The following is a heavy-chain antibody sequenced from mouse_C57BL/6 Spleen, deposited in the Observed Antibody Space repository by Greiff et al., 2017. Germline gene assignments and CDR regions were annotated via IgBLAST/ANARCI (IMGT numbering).Heavy chain of an antibody. D-gene: IGHD1-1*01. CDR2: IDPSDSYT. V-gene: IGHV1-50*01. CDR1: GYTFTSYW. J-gene: IGHJ4*01. CDR3: ARRYYGSSMDY. Sequence: QVQLQQPGAELVKPGASVKLSCKASGYTFTSYWMQWVKQRPGQGLEWIGEIDPSDSYTNYNQKFKGKATLTVDTSSRTAYMQLSSLTSEDSAVYYCARRYYGSSMDYWGQGTSVTVSS.